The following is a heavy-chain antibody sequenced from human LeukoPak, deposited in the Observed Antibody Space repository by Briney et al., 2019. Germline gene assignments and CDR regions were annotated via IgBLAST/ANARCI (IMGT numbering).Heavy chain of an antibody. V-gene: IGHV3-53*01. CDR2: IYSGGST. CDR1: GFTVSSNY. Sequence: HPGGSLRLSCAASGFTVSSNYMSWVRQAPGKGLEWVSVIYSGGSTYYADSVKGRFTISRDNSKNTLYLQMNSLRAEDTAVYYCAKDPPPVVPAAFDYWGQGTLVTVSS. CDR3: AKDPPPVVPAAFDY. J-gene: IGHJ4*02. D-gene: IGHD2-2*01.